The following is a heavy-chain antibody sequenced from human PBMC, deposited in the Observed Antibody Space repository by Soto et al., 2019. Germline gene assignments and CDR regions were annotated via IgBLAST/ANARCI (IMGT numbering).Heavy chain of an antibody. CDR1: GGSMSSYY. D-gene: IGHD6-6*01. V-gene: IGHV4-34*01. CDR3: ARNDRGSSLWRFYS. CDR2: INHSGTA. Sequence: SETLSLTCTVSGGSMSSYYWSWIRQPPGKGLEWIGEINHSGTANYNPSLKSRVTISVHTSKSQFSLKLSSVTAADTAVYYCARNDRGSSLWRFYSWGQGTQVTVSP. J-gene: IGHJ4*02.